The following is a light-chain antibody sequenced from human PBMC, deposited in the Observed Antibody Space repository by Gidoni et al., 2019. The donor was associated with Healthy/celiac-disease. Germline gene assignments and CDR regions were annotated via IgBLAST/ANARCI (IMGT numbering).Light chain of an antibody. CDR2: AAS. CDR3: QQYYSYPRT. J-gene: IGKJ4*01. Sequence: AIRMTQSPSSVSASTGDRVTITRRASQGISSYLAWYQQKPGKAPKLLIYAASTLQSGVPSRFSGSGSGTDFTLTISCLQSEDLATYYCQQYYSYPRTFGGGTKVEIK. CDR1: QGISSY. V-gene: IGKV1-8*01.